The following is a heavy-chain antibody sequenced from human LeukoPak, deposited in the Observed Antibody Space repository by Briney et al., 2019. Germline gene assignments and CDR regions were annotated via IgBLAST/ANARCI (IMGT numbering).Heavy chain of an antibody. CDR3: ARPKRVHYYGMDV. V-gene: IGHV1-69*04. J-gene: IGHJ6*02. Sequence: SVKVSCKASGGTFSSYAISWVRQAPGQGLEWMGRIIPILGIANYAQKFQGRVTITADESTSTAYMELSSLRSEDTAVYYCARPKRVHYYGMDVWGQGTTVTVSS. CDR1: GGTFSSYA. D-gene: IGHD1-1*01. CDR2: IIPILGIA.